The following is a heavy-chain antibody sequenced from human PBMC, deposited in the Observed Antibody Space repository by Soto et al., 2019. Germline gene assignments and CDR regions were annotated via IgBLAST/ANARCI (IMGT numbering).Heavy chain of an antibody. J-gene: IGHJ4*02. V-gene: IGHV3-23*01. CDR2: ISGSGGST. CDR1: GFTFSSYA. D-gene: IGHD3-22*01. Sequence: PGGSLRLSCAASGFTFSSYAMSWGRQAPGKGLEWVSDISGSGGSTYYADSVTGRFTISRDNSKNTLYLQMNSLRAEDTAVYYCAKDPSYYYDSSGYSGGYFDYWGQGTLVTVSS. CDR3: AKDPSYYYDSSGYSGGYFDY.